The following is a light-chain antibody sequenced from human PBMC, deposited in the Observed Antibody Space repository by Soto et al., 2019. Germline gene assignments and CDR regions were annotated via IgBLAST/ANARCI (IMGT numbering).Light chain of an antibody. CDR3: QQYSSSPPT. CDR1: QSVSSSY. CDR2: GAS. V-gene: IGKV3-20*01. Sequence: EIVLTQSPCTLSLSPGERATLSCRASQSVSSSYLAWYQQKPGQAPRLLIYGASSRATGIPDRFSGSGSGKDFTLTISRLEHEDVAVYYWQQYSSSPPTFGQGTKVEIK. J-gene: IGKJ1*01.